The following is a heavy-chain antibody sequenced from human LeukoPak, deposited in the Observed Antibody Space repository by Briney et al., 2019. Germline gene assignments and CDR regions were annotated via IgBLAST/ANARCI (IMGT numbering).Heavy chain of an antibody. CDR1: GYTFTSYG. V-gene: IGHV1-18*01. CDR2: ISAYNGNT. D-gene: IGHD3-22*01. J-gene: IGHJ4*02. CDR3: ARGGDYYDSSGYYPYWDY. Sequence: VSVKVSCKASGYTFTSYGISWVRQAPGQGLEWMGWISAYNGNTNYAQKLQGRVTMTTDTSTSTAYMELRSLRSDDTAVYYCARGGDYYDSSGYYPYWDYWGQGTLVTVSS.